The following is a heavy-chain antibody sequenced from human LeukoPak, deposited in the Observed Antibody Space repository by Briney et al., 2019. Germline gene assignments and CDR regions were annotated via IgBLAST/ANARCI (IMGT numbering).Heavy chain of an antibody. CDR1: VYTFTGYY. Sequence: ASVKVSCKASVYTFTGYYMHWVRQAPGQGLEWMGRINPNSGGTTYAQKFQGRVTMTRDTSISTAYMELSRLRSDDTAVYYCARVSAYERGYSFDIWGQGTMVTVSS. J-gene: IGHJ3*02. CDR2: INPNSGGT. V-gene: IGHV1-2*06. CDR3: ARVSAYERGYSFDI. D-gene: IGHD5-18*01.